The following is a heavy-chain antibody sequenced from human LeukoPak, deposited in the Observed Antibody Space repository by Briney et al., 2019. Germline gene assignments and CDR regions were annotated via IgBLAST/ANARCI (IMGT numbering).Heavy chain of an antibody. D-gene: IGHD3-10*01. V-gene: IGHV1-18*01. CDR3: ARGPSGSGSYGSFYYYYYYMDV. Sequence: ASVKVSCKASGYTFTSYGISWVRQAPGQGLEWMGWISAYNGNTNYAQKLQGRVTMTTDTSTSTAYMELRSLRSDDTAVYYCARGPSGSGSYGSFYYYYYYMDVWGKGTMVTVSS. CDR1: GYTFTSYG. CDR2: ISAYNGNT. J-gene: IGHJ6*03.